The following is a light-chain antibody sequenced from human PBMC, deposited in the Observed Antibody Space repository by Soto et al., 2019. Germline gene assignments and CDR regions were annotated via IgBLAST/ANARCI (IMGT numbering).Light chain of an antibody. CDR1: QSVSSSY. J-gene: IGKJ4*01. CDR2: GAS. V-gene: IGKV3-20*01. CDR3: QQYGSSPLT. Sequence: EIVLTQSPGTLSLSPGERATLSCRASQSVSSSYLAWYQQKPVQAPRLLIYGASSRATGISDRFSGSGSGTDFTLTISRLEPEDFAVYYCQQYGSSPLTFGGGTKVDIK.